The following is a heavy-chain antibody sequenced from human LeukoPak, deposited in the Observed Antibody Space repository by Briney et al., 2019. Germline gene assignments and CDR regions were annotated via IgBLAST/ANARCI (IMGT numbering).Heavy chain of an antibody. Sequence: GGSLRLSCAASGFTFSSYGMHWIRQAPGKGLEWVAFIRYDGSNKYYADSVKGRFTISRDNSKNTLYLQMNSLRAEDTAVYYCAKDSSGIVGAIRPYYFDYWGQGTLVTASS. CDR3: AKDSSGIVGAIRPYYFDY. J-gene: IGHJ4*02. CDR1: GFTFSSYG. CDR2: IRYDGSNK. D-gene: IGHD1-26*01. V-gene: IGHV3-30*02.